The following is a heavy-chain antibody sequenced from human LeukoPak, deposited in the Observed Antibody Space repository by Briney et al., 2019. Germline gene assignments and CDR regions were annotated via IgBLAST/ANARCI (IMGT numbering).Heavy chain of an antibody. CDR3: ANRYGVGFDR. CDR2: ISGSGGST. Sequence: GGSLRLSCAASGCTFSSYAMSWARQAPGKGLEWVSAISGSGGSTYYTDSVKGRFTISRDNSKNTLYLQMNSLRAEATAVYYCANRYGVGFDRWGQGTLVTVSS. D-gene: IGHD4-17*01. J-gene: IGHJ5*02. CDR1: GCTFSSYA. V-gene: IGHV3-23*01.